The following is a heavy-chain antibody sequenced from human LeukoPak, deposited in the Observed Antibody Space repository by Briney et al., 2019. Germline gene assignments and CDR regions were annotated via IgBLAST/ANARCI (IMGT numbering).Heavy chain of an antibody. CDR1: GFTFTNAG. CDR2: TKSKPDGGTS. V-gene: IGHV3-15*01. D-gene: IGHD3-10*01. J-gene: IGHJ5*02. CDR3: STLWYGA. Sequence: PGGSLRLSCAASGFTFTNAGMYWVRPAPGKGGEWGGRTKSKPDGGTSDYAAPVQGRFTISRGDSKSTLYLEMNSLKTEDTGVYYCSTLWYGAWGQGTLVTVSS.